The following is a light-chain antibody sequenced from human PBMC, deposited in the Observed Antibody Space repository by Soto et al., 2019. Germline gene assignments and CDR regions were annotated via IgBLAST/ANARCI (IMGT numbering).Light chain of an antibody. CDR1: QSISSW. J-gene: IGKJ4*01. Sequence: MTQSPATLSVSPGERATLSCRASQSISSWLAWYQQKPGKAPKYLIYKASSLQSGVPSRFSGSGSGTEFTLTISSLQPDDFATYYCQQYNSDSLTFGGGTKVEIK. CDR3: QQYNSDSLT. V-gene: IGKV1-5*03. CDR2: KAS.